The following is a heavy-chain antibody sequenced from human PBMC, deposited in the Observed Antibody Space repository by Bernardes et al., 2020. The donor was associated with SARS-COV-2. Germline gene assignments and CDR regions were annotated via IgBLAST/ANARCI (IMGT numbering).Heavy chain of an antibody. CDR1: GFRLSDYY. J-gene: IGHJ4*02. Sequence: GGSLRLSCTASGFRLSDYYMSWIRPTPGKGLEWGSYISYSGDYTKYADSVKGRFTISRDNAKNSLYLQINNLRAEDTAIYYCAWYRADHWGQGTLVTVSS. D-gene: IGHD1-20*01. V-gene: IGHV3-11*03. CDR2: ISYSGDYT. CDR3: AWYRADH.